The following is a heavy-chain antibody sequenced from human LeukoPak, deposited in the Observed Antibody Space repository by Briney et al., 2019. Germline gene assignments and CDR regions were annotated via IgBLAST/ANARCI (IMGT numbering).Heavy chain of an antibody. CDR1: GGSISSSSYY. J-gene: IGHJ4*02. V-gene: IGHV4-39*07. CDR3: ARVAAAGNYYFDY. CDR2: IYYSGST. D-gene: IGHD6-13*01. Sequence: PSETLSLTCTVSGGSISSSSYYWGWIRQPPGKGLEWIGSIYYSGSTYYNPSLKSRVTISVDTSKNQFSLKLSSVTAADTAVYYCARVAAAGNYYFDYWGQGTLVTVSS.